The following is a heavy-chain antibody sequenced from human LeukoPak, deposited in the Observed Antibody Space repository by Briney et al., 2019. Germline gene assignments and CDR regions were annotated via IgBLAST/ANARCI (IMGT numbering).Heavy chain of an antibody. Sequence: GGSLRLSCAASGXTFSGSAXHXVXQSSGXXXXWVGQIDKKDKGYAKATAXAASVKGRFTISRDDSINTAYLQMKSLKTEDTALYYCTRDSGTYNWFDPWAREPWSPSPQ. D-gene: IGHD1-26*01. V-gene: IGHV3-73*01. CDR2: IDKKDKGYAKAT. CDR3: TRDSGTYNWFDP. CDR1: GXTFSGSA. J-gene: IGHJ5*02.